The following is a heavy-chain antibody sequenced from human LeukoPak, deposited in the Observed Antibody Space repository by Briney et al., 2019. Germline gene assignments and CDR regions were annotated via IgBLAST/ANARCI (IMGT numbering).Heavy chain of an antibody. CDR3: ASLGYSSGWYWAFDI. D-gene: IGHD6-19*01. J-gene: IGHJ3*02. V-gene: IGHV5-51*01. CDR2: IYPGDSDT. CDR1: GYSFTSYW. Sequence: GESLKISCKGSGYSFTSYWIGWVRQMPGKGLEWMGIIYPGDSDTSYSPSSQGHVTISADKSISTAYLQRSSPKASDTAMYYCASLGYSSGWYWAFDIWGQGTMVTVSS.